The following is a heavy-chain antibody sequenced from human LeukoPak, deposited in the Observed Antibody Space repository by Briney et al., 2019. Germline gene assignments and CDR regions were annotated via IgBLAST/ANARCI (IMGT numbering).Heavy chain of an antibody. CDR1: GGSFSGYY. D-gene: IGHD2-2*01. J-gene: IGHJ6*03. V-gene: IGHV4-34*01. Sequence: PSETLSLTCTVSGGSFSGYYWSWIRQPPGKGLEWIGEINHSGSTNYNPSLKSRVTISVDTSKNQFSLKLSSVTAADTAVYYCASRIVVVSAAIDLSDMDVWGKGTTVTVSS. CDR2: INHSGST. CDR3: ASRIVVVSAAIDLSDMDV.